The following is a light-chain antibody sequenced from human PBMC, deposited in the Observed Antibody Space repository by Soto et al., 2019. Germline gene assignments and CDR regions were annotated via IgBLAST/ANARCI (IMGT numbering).Light chain of an antibody. CDR1: SSDVGGYNY. Sequence: QSALTQPPSASGSPGQSVAISCTGTSSDVGGYNYVSWYQQHPGKAPKLMIYEVNKRPSGVPDRFSGSKSGNTASLTVSGLQAEDEADYYCSSYTSSNPLYVFGTGTKLTVL. J-gene: IGLJ1*01. CDR3: SSYTSSNPLYV. CDR2: EVN. V-gene: IGLV2-8*01.